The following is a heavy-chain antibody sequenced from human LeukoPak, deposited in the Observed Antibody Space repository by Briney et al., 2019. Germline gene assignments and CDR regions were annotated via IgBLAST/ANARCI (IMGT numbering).Heavy chain of an antibody. V-gene: IGHV1-8*01. D-gene: IGHD3-9*01. CDR1: GYTFTSYD. J-gene: IGHJ4*02. CDR2: MIPNSGNT. CDR3: ARGRSVLRYFDWLSRGDY. Sequence: ASVKVSCKASGYTFTSYDINWVRQATGQGLEWMGWMIPNSGNTGYAQKFQGRVTMTRNTSISTAYMELSSLRSEDTAVYYCARGRSVLRYFDWLSRGDYWGQGTLVTVSS.